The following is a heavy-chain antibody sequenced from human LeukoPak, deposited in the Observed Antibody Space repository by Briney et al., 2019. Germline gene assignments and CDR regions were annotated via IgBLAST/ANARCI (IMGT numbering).Heavy chain of an antibody. CDR3: STYLLETNWGGY. D-gene: IGHD7-27*01. Sequence: GGSLRLSCAASGLTFSNACMSWVRHPPGNGREWASRIKSKTDGGPTHYAAPVKGRFTISRDDSKDTLYLQMNSLKTEDTAVYYCSTYLLETNWGGYWGQGTLVTVSS. CDR1: GLTFSNAC. J-gene: IGHJ4*02. CDR2: IKSKTDGGPT. V-gene: IGHV3-15*01.